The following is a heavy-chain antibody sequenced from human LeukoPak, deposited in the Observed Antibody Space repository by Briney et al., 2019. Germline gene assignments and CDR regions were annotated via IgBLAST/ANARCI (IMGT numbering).Heavy chain of an antibody. V-gene: IGHV3-48*03. CDR3: AREASTYYYDSSGYDDARDI. CDR1: GFTFSSYE. Sequence: GGSLRLSCAASGFTFSSYEMNWVRQAPGKGLEWVSYISSSGSTIYYADSVKGRFTISRDNAKNSLYLQMNSLRAEDTAVYYCAREASTYYYDSSGYDDARDIWGQGTMVTVSS. CDR2: ISSSGSTI. D-gene: IGHD3-22*01. J-gene: IGHJ3*02.